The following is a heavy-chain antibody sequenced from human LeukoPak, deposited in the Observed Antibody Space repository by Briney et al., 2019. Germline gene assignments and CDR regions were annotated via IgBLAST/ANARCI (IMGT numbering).Heavy chain of an antibody. CDR3: AKDRYSGSRSLFDY. V-gene: IGHV3-30*18. CDR1: GFTFSSYG. CDR2: ISYDGSNK. D-gene: IGHD1-26*01. J-gene: IGHJ4*02. Sequence: PGGSLRLSCAASGFTFSSYGMHWVRQAPGKGLEWVAVISYDGSNKYYADSVKGRFTISRDNSKNTLYLQMNSLRAEDTAVYYCAKDRYSGSRSLFDYWGQGTLVTVSS.